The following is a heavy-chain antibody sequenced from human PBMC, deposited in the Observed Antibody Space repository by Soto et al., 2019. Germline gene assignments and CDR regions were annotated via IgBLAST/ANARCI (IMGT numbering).Heavy chain of an antibody. J-gene: IGHJ4*02. CDR1: GASASSGNW. CDR2: MHPSGNT. V-gene: IGHV4-4*02. CDR3: ARRGDDFFGL. Sequence: QVQLQESGPGLLKHSGTMFLTCAVSGASASSGNWWSWVRQPPGTGREWIGEMHPSGNTNYNPSLKTRVGVSVDKSTNQLSLHVHSLAAAATAVDFCARRGDDFFGLCGQGALVSVSS. D-gene: IGHD4-17*01.